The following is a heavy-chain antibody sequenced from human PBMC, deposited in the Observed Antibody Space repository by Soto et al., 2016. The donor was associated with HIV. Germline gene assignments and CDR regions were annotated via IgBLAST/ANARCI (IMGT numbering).Heavy chain of an antibody. V-gene: IGHV4-39*01. CDR2: IYYSGST. CDR1: GGSINYY. J-gene: IGHJ3*02. CDR3: ASPNPGIERDDAFDI. Sequence: QLHLQESGPGLVKPSETLSLTCTVSGGSINYYWGWIRQPPGKGLEWIGSIYYSGSTYYNPSLESRVTISVDTSKNQFSLKLSSVTAADTAVYYCASPNPGIERDDAFDIWGQGTMVTVSS. D-gene: IGHD6-13*01.